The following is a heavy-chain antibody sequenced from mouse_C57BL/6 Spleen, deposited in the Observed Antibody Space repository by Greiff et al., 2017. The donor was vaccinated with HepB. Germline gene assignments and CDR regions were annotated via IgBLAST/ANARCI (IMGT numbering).Heavy chain of an antibody. CDR2: IYPGSGST. CDR1: GYTFTSYW. CDR3: ARGDYGSSYVGY. D-gene: IGHD1-1*01. V-gene: IGHV1-55*01. J-gene: IGHJ2*01. Sequence: QVQLQQPGAELVKPGASVKMSCKASGYTFTSYWITWVKQRPGQGLEWIGDIYPGSGSTNYNEKFKSKATLTVDTSSSTAYMQLSSLTSEDSAVYYCARGDYGSSYVGYWGQSTTLTVSS.